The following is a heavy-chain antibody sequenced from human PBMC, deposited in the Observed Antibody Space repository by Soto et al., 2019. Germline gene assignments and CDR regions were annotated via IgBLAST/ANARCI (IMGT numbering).Heavy chain of an antibody. CDR1: GGSISSSSYY. D-gene: IGHD6-19*01. Sequence: QLQLQESGPGLVKPSETLSLTCTVSGGSISSSSYYWGWIRQPPGQGLEWIGSIYYSGSTYYNPSLKSRVTISVDTSKNQFSLKLSSVTAADTAVYYCARQGSSGPPEGWFDPWGQGTLVTVSS. V-gene: IGHV4-39*01. J-gene: IGHJ5*02. CDR3: ARQGSSGPPEGWFDP. CDR2: IYYSGST.